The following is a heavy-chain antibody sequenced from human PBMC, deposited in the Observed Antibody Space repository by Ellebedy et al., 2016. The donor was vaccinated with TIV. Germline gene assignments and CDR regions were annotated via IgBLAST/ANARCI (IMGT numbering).Heavy chain of an antibody. CDR3: AHRQGLRDSNGWYSPRSWFDP. Sequence: SGPTLVXPTQTLTLTCAFSGFSLSTSGVGVGWIRQPPGKALEWLALIYWNDEKRYTPSLKNRLTITKDNSKNQVVLTMTNMDPVDTATYYCAHRQGLRDSNGWYSPRSWFDPWGQGTLVTVSS. CDR1: GFSLSTSGVG. D-gene: IGHD6-19*01. V-gene: IGHV2-5*01. J-gene: IGHJ5*02. CDR2: IYWNDEK.